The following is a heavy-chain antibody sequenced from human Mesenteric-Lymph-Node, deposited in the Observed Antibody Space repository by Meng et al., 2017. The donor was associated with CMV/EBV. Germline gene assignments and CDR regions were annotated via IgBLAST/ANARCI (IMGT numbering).Heavy chain of an antibody. V-gene: IGHV3-53*01. CDR2: IYSGGST. J-gene: IGHJ4*02. D-gene: IGHD2-2*01. CDR3: ARYCSSTSCRFGFDY. CDR1: GFTVSSNY. Sequence: GGSLRLSCAASGFTVSSNYMSWVRQAPGKGLEWVSVIYSGGSTYYADSVKGRFTISRDNSKNTLYLQMNSLRAEDTAVYYCARYCSSTSCRFGFDYWGQGTLVTVSS.